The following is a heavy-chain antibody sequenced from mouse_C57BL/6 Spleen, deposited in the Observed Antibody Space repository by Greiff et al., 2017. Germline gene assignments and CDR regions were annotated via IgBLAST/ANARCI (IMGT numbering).Heavy chain of an antibody. D-gene: IGHD2-3*01. CDR2: INPSSGYT. J-gene: IGHJ4*01. Sequence: QVQLQQSGAELARPGASVKMSCKASGYTFTSYTLHWVKQRPGQGLEWIGYINPSSGYTKYNQKFKDKATLTADKSSSPAYMQLRSLTSEDSAAYYCAGWDGDGYYDYAIDYWGQGTSVTVSS. V-gene: IGHV1-4*01. CDR1: GYTFTSYT. CDR3: AGWDGDGYYDYAIDY.